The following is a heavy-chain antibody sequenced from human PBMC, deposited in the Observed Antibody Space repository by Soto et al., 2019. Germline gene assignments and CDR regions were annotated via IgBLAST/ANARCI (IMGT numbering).Heavy chain of an antibody. CDR3: ARDLVYCSSTSCYSGSRFYGMDV. CDR1: GGTFMSYA. CDR2: IIPIFGTA. Sequence: SVKVSLRASGGTFMSYAISWVRQAPGQGLEWMGGIIPIFGTANYAQKFQGRVTITADKSTSTAYMELSSLRSEDTAVYYCARDLVYCSSTSCYSGSRFYGMDVWGQGTTVTVSS. J-gene: IGHJ6*02. V-gene: IGHV1-69*06. D-gene: IGHD2-2*01.